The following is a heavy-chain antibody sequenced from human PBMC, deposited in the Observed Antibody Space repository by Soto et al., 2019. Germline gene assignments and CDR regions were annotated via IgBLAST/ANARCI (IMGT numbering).Heavy chain of an antibody. CDR3: ARGRRGDDSSGYYPGGVDY. CDR1: GDSVSSNSAA. V-gene: IGHV6-1*01. J-gene: IGHJ4*02. Sequence: SQTLSLTCAISGDSVSSNSAAWNWIRQSPSRGLEWPGRTYYRSKWYNDYAVSVKSRITINPDTSKNQFSLQLNSVTPEDTAVYYCARGRRGDDSSGYYPGGVDYWGQGTLVTVSS. CDR2: TYYRSKWYN. D-gene: IGHD3-22*01.